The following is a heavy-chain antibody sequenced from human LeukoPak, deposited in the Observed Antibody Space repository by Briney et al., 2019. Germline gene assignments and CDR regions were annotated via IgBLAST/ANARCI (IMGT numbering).Heavy chain of an antibody. CDR3: ARNGRVRRVVKDLFEY. Sequence: ASVKVSCKASGGTFSSYDITWVRQAPGQGLEWMGRVSPYNGNTYYSQRFQGRVIITKDTSTGTAYMDLRDLRTDDTAMYYCARNGRVRRVVKDLFEYWGQGTLVAVSS. D-gene: IGHD3-10*01. J-gene: IGHJ4*02. CDR2: VSPYNGNT. CDR1: GGTFSSYD. V-gene: IGHV1-18*01.